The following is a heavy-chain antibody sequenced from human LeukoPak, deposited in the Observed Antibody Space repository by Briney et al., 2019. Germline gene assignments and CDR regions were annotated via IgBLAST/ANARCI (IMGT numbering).Heavy chain of an antibody. CDR1: GYPFIGNY. V-gene: IGHV1-2*02. J-gene: IGHJ4*02. D-gene: IGHD3-22*01. Sequence: ASVKVSCKASGYPFIGNYIHWVRQAPGQGLEWMGWINPNSGGAQYSQKFQGRVTLTRDTSITTGYMELSGLTSDDTAVYYCASLSYYDLSGYFYWGQGTLVTVSS. CDR3: ASLSYYDLSGYFY. CDR2: INPNSGGA.